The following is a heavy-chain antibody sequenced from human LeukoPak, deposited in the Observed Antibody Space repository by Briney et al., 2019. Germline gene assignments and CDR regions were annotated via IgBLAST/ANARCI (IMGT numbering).Heavy chain of an antibody. CDR1: GGSFSGYY. V-gene: IGHV4-34*01. J-gene: IGHJ4*02. Sequence: SETLSLTCAVYGGSFSGYYWSWIRQPPGKGLEWIGEINHSGSTNYNPSLKSRVTISVDTSKNQFSLKLSSVTAADTAVYYCARGGYTYAFDYWGQGTLVTVSS. CDR2: INHSGST. CDR3: ARGGYTYAFDY. D-gene: IGHD5-18*01.